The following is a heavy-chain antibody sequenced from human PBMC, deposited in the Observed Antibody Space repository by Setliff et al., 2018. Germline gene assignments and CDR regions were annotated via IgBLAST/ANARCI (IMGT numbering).Heavy chain of an antibody. J-gene: IGHJ5*02. V-gene: IGHV4-39*01. Sequence: PSETLSLTCTVSGGSISSSSYYWGWIRQPPGKGLEWIGSIYYSGSTHYNPSLKSRVTISLDTSKNQFSLKLTSVTAADTAVYYCARPSKYYDILTGYYHNWFDPWGQGTLVTVS. CDR2: IYYSGST. CDR1: GGSISSSSYY. D-gene: IGHD3-9*01. CDR3: ARPSKYYDILTGYYHNWFDP.